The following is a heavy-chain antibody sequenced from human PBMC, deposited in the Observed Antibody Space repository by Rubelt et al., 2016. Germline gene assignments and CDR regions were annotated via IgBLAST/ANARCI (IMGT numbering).Heavy chain of an antibody. CDR3: ASFLRGYYYYGMDV. CDR2: ISYSGST. D-gene: IGHD2/OR15-2a*01. CDR1: GGSISSSSYY. J-gene: IGHJ6*02. V-gene: IGHV4-39*01. Sequence: QLQLQESGPGLVKPSETLSLTCTVSGGSISSSSYYWGWIRQPPGKGLEWIGSISYSGSTFYNPSLKSRVTISVDTSKNQLSLKLSSVPAADTAVYFCASFLRGYYYYGMDVWGQGTTVTVSS.